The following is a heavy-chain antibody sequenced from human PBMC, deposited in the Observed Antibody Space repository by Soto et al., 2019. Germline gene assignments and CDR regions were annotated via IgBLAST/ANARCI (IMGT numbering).Heavy chain of an antibody. V-gene: IGHV4-59*01. J-gene: IGHJ4*02. D-gene: IGHD6-19*01. CDR3: ARASYRSGCVDY. Sequence: QVQLQESGPGLVKPSETLSLTCTVSGGSISSYYWSWIRQPPGKGLEWIGYIYYSGSTNYNPSLKSRVTISVDTSKNQFSLKLSSVTAADTAVYYCARASYRSGCVDYWGQGTLVTVSS. CDR1: GGSISSYY. CDR2: IYYSGST.